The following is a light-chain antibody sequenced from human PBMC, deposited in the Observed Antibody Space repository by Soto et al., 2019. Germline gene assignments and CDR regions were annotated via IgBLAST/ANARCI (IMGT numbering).Light chain of an antibody. V-gene: IGLV2-11*01. CDR2: EVS. CDR1: SSDVGAYNY. J-gene: IGLJ1*01. Sequence: QSVLTQPASVSGSPGQSITISCTGTSSDVGAYNYVSWFQQHPGKAPTLIISEVSKRPSGVPDRFSGSKSGNTASLTISGLQAEDEADYYCCSYAGSYTYVFGTGAKV. CDR3: CSYAGSYTYV.